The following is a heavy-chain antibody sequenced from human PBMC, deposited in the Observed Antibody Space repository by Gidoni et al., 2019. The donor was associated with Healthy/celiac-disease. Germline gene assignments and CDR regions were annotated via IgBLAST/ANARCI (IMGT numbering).Heavy chain of an antibody. CDR3: ARGGQYSSGPLDY. Sequence: EVQLVESGGGLVQPGGSLRLSCAASGFTVSSNYMSWVRQAPGKGLEWVSVIDSGGSTYYADSVKGRFTISRDNSKNTLYLQMNSLRAEDTAVYYCARGGQYSSGPLDYWGQGTLVTVSS. D-gene: IGHD6-19*01. CDR1: GFTVSSNY. CDR2: IDSGGST. J-gene: IGHJ4*02. V-gene: IGHV3-66*01.